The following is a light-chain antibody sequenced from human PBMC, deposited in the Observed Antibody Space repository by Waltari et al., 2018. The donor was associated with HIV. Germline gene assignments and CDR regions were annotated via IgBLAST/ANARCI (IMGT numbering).Light chain of an antibody. CDR3: QQYASAPIT. CDR1: KSVDKNY. V-gene: IGKV3-20*01. CDR2: GAS. J-gene: IGKJ5*01. Sequence: EIVLTQSPGTLCLSPGERATLSCRASKSVDKNYLAWFQQKPGQAPRLLIHGASNRATDIPDRFTGSGSGTDFTLTISRLEPEDFVAYYCQQYASAPITFGQGTRLEIK.